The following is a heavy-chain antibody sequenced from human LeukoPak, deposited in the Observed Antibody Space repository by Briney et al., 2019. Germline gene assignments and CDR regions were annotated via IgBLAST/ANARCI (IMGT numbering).Heavy chain of an antibody. D-gene: IGHD1-26*01. CDR3: AKGASAYSGSYFDY. V-gene: IGHV3-33*06. Sequence: GGSLRLSCAASGFTFSSHAMHWVRQAPGKGLEWVAVIWYDGSNKYYADSMKGRFTISRDNSKNTLYLQMNSLRAEDTAMYYCAKGASAYSGSYFDYWGQGTLVTVSS. CDR2: IWYDGSNK. CDR1: GFTFSSHA. J-gene: IGHJ4*02.